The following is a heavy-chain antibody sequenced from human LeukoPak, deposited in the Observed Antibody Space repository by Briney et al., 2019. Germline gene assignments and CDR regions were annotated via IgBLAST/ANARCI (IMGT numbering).Heavy chain of an antibody. J-gene: IGHJ4*02. V-gene: IGHV3-74*01. CDR3: TTHTTMMGNFNY. D-gene: IGHD3-22*01. CDR2: INSYGSST. Sequence: GGSLRLSCAASGFSFRSHWMHWVRQAPGKGLVWVSRINSYGSSTLYVDSVKGRFTISRDNAKNTLYLQMNSLRAEDTAVYYCTTHTTMMGNFNYWGQGTLVTVSS. CDR1: GFSFRSHW.